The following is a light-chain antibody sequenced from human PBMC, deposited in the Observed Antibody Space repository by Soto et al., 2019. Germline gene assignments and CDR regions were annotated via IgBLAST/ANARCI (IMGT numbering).Light chain of an antibody. CDR3: QQSYSNTRT. J-gene: IGKJ1*01. CDR1: QSIGSW. Sequence: DIQMTQSPSTLSASVGHRVTITCGASQSIGSWLAWYQQKPGKAPKLLIYAASSLQSGVPSRFSGSGYGTDFTITVSSMQNEDFATYFCQQSYSNTRTFGQGTKVDIK. V-gene: IGKV1-39*01. CDR2: AAS.